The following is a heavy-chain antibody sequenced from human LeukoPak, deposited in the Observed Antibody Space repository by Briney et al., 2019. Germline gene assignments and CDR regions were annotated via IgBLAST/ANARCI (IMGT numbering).Heavy chain of an antibody. J-gene: IGHJ4*02. CDR2: ISSSSSYI. V-gene: IGHV3-21*01. Sequence: GGSLRLSCAASEFTFRNAWMSWVRQAPGKGLEWVSSISSSSSYIYYADSVKGRFTISRDNAKNSLYLQMNSLRAEDTAVYYCARDSRPAATIPEGYFDYWGQGTLVTVSS. CDR3: ARDSRPAATIPEGYFDY. CDR1: EFTFRNAW. D-gene: IGHD2-2*01.